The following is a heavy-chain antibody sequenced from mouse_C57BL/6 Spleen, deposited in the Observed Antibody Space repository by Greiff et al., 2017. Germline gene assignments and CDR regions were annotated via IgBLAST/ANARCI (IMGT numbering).Heavy chain of an antibody. CDR3: ARHEKGYYGSSSYAMDY. V-gene: IGHV1-62-2*01. J-gene: IGHJ4*01. CDR2: FYPGSGSI. CDR1: GYTFTEYT. Sequence: QVQLKESGAELVKPGASVKLSCKASGYTFTEYTIHWVKQRSGQGLEWIGWFYPGSGSIKYNEKFKDKATLTADKSPSTVYMELSRLTSEDSAVYFCARHEKGYYGSSSYAMDYWGQGTSVTVSS. D-gene: IGHD1-1*01.